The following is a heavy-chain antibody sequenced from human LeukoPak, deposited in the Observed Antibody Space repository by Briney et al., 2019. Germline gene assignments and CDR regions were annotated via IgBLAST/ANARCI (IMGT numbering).Heavy chain of an antibody. CDR2: IIPIFGIA. J-gene: IGHJ3*02. V-gene: IGHV1-69*04. Sequence: GVSVKVSCKASGGTFSSYAISWVRQAPGQGLEWMGRIIPIFGIANYAQKFQGRVTITADKSTSTAYMELSSLRSEDTAVYYCAREGVVTATEAFDIWGQGTMVTVSS. CDR1: GGTFSSYA. CDR3: AREGVVTATEAFDI. D-gene: IGHD2-21*02.